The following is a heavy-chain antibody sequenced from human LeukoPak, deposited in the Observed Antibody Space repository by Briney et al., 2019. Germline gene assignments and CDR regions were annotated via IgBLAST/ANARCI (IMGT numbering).Heavy chain of an antibody. CDR3: ARDLLSSSGYYFDY. Sequence: ASVKVSCKASGYTFTSYDINWVRQATGQGLEWMGWMNPNSGNTGYAQKFQGRVTTTRNTSISTAYMELSSLRSEDTAVYYCARDLLSSSGYYFDYWGQGTLVTVSS. V-gene: IGHV1-8*01. CDR1: GYTFTSYD. J-gene: IGHJ4*02. CDR2: MNPNSGNT. D-gene: IGHD6-19*01.